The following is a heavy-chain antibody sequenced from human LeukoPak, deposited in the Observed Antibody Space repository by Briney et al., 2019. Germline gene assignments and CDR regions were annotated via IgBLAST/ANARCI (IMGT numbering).Heavy chain of an antibody. CDR2: IYYSGST. J-gene: IGHJ4*02. CDR3: ARALGYCSSTSCYTAYYFDY. V-gene: IGHV4-59*08. CDR1: GGSISSYY. D-gene: IGHD2-2*02. Sequence: SETLSLTCTVSGGSISSYYWSWIRQPPGKGLEWIGYIYYSGSTNYNPSLKSRVTISVDTSKNQFSLKLSSVTAADTAVYYCARALGYCSSTSCYTAYYFDYWGQGTLVTVSS.